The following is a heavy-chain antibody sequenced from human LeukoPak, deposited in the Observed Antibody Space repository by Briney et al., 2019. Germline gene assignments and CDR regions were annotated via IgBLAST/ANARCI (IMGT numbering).Heavy chain of an antibody. V-gene: IGHV1-2*02. CDR3: AREDRAYCGGDCYVDY. CDR2: INPNSGGT. Sequence: GASVKVSCKASGYTFTGYYMHWVRQAPGQGLEWMGWINPNSGGTNYAQKFQGRVTMTRDTSISTAYMELRSLRSDDTAVYYCAREDRAYCGGDCYVDYWGQGTLVTVSS. J-gene: IGHJ4*02. D-gene: IGHD2-21*02. CDR1: GYTFTGYY.